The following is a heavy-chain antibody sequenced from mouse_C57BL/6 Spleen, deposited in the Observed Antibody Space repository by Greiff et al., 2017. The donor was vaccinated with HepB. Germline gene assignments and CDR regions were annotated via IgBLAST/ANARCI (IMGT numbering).Heavy chain of an antibody. D-gene: IGHD6-1*01. J-gene: IGHJ4*01. Sequence: VQLQQSGAEQVKPGASVKLSCKASGYTFTSYWMHWVKQRPGQGLEWIGMIHPNSGSTNYNEKFKSKATLTVDKSSSTAYMQLSSLTSEDSAVYYCARQQREAMDYWGQGTSVTVSS. CDR2: IHPNSGST. CDR1: GYTFTSYW. V-gene: IGHV1-64*01. CDR3: ARQQREAMDY.